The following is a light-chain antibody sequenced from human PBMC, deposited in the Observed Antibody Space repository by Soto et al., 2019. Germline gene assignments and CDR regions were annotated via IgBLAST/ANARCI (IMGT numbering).Light chain of an antibody. J-gene: IGLJ1*01. CDR2: DVS. Sequence: QSVLTQPRSVSGSPGQSVTISCTGTSSDVGTYDFVSWYQQHPGKAPRLMIFDVSERPSGVPDRFSGSKSGNTASLTISGLQAEDEADYYCCFYAVTFYVFGTGTKLTVL. CDR3: CFYAVTFYV. V-gene: IGLV2-11*01. CDR1: SSDVGTYDF.